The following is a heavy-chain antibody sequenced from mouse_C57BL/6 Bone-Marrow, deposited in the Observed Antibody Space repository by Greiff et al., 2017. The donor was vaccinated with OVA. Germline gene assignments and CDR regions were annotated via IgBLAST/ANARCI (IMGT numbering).Heavy chain of an antibody. V-gene: IGHV1-4*01. Sequence: VQLQQSVAELARPGASVKLSCKASGYTFTSYTMHWVKQRPGQGLEWIGYINPSSGYTKYNQKFKDKATLTADKSSSTAYLQLSSLTSEDSAVYYCDAIWSKGYWGQGTTLTVSS. CDR1: GYTFTSYT. CDR2: INPSSGYT. CDR3: DAIWSKGY. D-gene: IGHD1-1*02. J-gene: IGHJ2*01.